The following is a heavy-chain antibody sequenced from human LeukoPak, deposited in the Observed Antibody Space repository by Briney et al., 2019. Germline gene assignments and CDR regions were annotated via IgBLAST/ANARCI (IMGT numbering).Heavy chain of an antibody. V-gene: IGHV4-39*01. J-gene: IGHJ4*02. CDR3: ARRDNSDSSGYFDH. CDR1: GGSIGSGPYY. CDR2: IYYTKNS. D-gene: IGHD3-22*01. Sequence: SETLSLTCTVSGGSIGSGPYYWSWIRQTPGKGLGWIGTIYYTKNSYYNSSLKSRVTISIDTSKNQFSLKLNSVTAADTAIYYCARRDNSDSSGYFDHWGQGTLVTVSS.